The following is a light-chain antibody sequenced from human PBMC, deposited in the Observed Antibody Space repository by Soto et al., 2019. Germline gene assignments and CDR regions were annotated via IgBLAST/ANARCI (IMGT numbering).Light chain of an antibody. CDR3: QQYNNWPLT. CDR2: GAS. CDR1: QSVSRSN. V-gene: IGKV3-15*01. Sequence: EIVLTQSPATLSLSPGESATVSCRASQSVSRSNLAWYQHKPGQAPRLLIYGASTRATAIPARFSGSGSGTEFTLTISSLQSEDSAVYYCQQYNNWPLTFGGGTKVDIK. J-gene: IGKJ4*01.